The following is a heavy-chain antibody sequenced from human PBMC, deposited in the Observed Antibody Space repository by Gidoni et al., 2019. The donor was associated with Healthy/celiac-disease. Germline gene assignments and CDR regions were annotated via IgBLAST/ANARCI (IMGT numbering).Heavy chain of an antibody. V-gene: IGHV5-51*01. D-gene: IGHD6-19*01. CDR1: GYSFTSYG. CDR3: ARLPAGTWGPDDFDY. Sequence: EVQLVQSGAEVKQPGESLKISCKGSGYSFTSYGIGWVRQMPGKGLEWMGIIYPGDSETRYSPSFQGQVTISADKSNRPAYMQWSSLKASETDMYYCARLPAGTWGPDDFDYWGQGTLVTVSS. CDR2: IYPGDSET. J-gene: IGHJ4*02.